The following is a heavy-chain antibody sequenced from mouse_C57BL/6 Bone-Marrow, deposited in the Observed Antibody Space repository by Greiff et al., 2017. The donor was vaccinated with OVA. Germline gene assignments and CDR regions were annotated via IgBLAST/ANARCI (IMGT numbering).Heavy chain of an antibody. J-gene: IGHJ2*01. V-gene: IGHV10-1*01. CDR2: IRSKSNNYAT. CDR1: GFSFNTYA. CDR3: VRRDDHDGRPYYFDY. Sequence: EVKLMESGGGLVQPKGSLKLSCAASGFSFNTYAMNWVRQAPGKGLEWVARIRSKSNNYATSYADSVKDRFTISRDDSESMLYLQMNNLKTEDTAMYCCVRRDDHDGRPYYFDYWGKGTTLTVAS. D-gene: IGHD2-12*01.